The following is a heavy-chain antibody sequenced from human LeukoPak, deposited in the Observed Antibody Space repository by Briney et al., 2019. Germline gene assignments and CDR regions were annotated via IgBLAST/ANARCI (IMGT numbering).Heavy chain of an antibody. D-gene: IGHD6-19*01. J-gene: IGHJ1*01. CDR1: GFSLSTSGVG. CDR3: ARSKFSLFYSSGWLGYFQH. CDR2: IYWNDDK. V-gene: IGHV2-5*01. Sequence: SGPTLVNPTQTLTLTCTFPGFSLSTSGVGVGWIRQPPGKALEWLALIYWNDDKRYSPSLKSRLTITKDTSKNQVVLTMTNMDPVDTATYYCARSKFSLFYSSGWLGYFQHWGQGTLVTVSS.